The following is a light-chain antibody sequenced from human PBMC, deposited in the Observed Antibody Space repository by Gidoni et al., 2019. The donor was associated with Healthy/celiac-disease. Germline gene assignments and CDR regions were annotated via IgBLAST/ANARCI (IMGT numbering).Light chain of an antibody. CDR2: QDS. J-gene: IGLJ2*01. V-gene: IGLV3-1*01. CDR1: KLGDKY. Sequence: SSELTQPPSASVSPGQTASITCPGDKLGDKYACWYQQKPGQSPVPVIYQDSKRPSGIPERFSGSNSGNTATLTISGTQAMDEADYYCQAWDSSTSVVFGGGTKLTXL. CDR3: QAWDSSTSVV.